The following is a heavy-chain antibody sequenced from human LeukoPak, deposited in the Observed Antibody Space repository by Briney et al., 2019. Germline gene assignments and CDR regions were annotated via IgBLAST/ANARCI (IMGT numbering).Heavy chain of an antibody. V-gene: IGHV1-18*01. J-gene: IGHJ6*02. CDR1: GYTFTSYG. Sequence: GASEKVSCKASGYTFTSYGVSWVRQAPGQGLEWMGGISAYNGNTNYAQKLQGRVTMTTDTSTSTAYMELRSLISDDTAVYYCARDGEGTAAGKYYYYYGMDVWGQGTTVTVSS. CDR2: ISAYNGNT. CDR3: ARDGEGTAAGKYYYYYGMDV. D-gene: IGHD6-13*01.